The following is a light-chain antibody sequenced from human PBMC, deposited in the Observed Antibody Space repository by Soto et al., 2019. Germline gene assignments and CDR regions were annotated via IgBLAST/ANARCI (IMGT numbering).Light chain of an antibody. CDR3: SSYTVSNTWV. CDR1: SSDIGGYNY. Sequence: QSVLTQPASVSGSPGQSITISCTGTSSDIGGYNYVSWYQQHPGKAPKLMIYDVSNRPSGVSNRFSGSKSGNTASLTISGLQAEDEADYYCSSYTVSNTWVCGGGTKVTVL. J-gene: IGLJ3*02. CDR2: DVS. V-gene: IGLV2-14*01.